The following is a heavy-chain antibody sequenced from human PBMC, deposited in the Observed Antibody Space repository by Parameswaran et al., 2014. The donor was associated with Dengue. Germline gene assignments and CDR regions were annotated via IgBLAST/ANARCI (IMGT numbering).Heavy chain of an antibody. J-gene: IGHJ6*02. V-gene: IGHV6-1*01. CDR2: TYYRSQWYN. CDR3: VRADRPNAGRDNYGLDV. Sequence: KWIRQSPSRGLEWLGRTYYRSQWYNDYAVSVKSRIAINPDTSKNQFSLQLNSVSPDDTAVYYCVRADRPNAGRDNYGLDVWGQGTTVTVSS. D-gene: IGHD2-15*01.